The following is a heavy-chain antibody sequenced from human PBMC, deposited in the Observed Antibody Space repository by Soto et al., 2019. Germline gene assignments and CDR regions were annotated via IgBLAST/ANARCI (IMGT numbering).Heavy chain of an antibody. D-gene: IGHD3-3*01. CDR3: ARETYYDFWSGRRDYGMDV. Sequence: ASVKVSCKASGYTFTRYCMHWVRQAPGQGLEWMGIINPSGGVTTYAQKFQGRVTMTRDTSTSTVYMELSSLRSEDTAVYYCARETYYDFWSGRRDYGMDVWGQGTTVTVSS. V-gene: IGHV1-46*01. CDR1: GYTFTRYC. CDR2: INPSGGVT. J-gene: IGHJ6*02.